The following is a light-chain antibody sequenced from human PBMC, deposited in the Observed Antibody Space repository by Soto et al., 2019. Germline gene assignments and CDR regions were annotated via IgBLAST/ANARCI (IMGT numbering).Light chain of an antibody. CDR3: QHYNTYPWT. V-gene: IGKV1-5*03. CDR2: KAS. J-gene: IGKJ1*01. CDR1: QSISTW. Sequence: DIRMTQSPSTLSASVGDRVTIPCRASQSISTWLAWYQQKPGKAPKLLIYKASILQTGVPSRFSGSGSGTEFTLTISSLQPDDFATDYCQHYNTYPWTFGQGTKVEMK.